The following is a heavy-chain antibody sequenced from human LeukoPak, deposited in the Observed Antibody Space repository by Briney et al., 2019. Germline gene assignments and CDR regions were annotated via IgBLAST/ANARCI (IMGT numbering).Heavy chain of an antibody. V-gene: IGHV4-39*01. CDR3: ASTRRSGTHLDAFDI. D-gene: IGHD1-26*01. CDR1: GDSISSSSYY. J-gene: IGHJ3*02. Sequence: PSETLSLTCTVSGDSISSSSYYWGWIRQPPGKGLEWVGSVYYSGSTYYNPSLKNRVTISVDTSKNQFSLKLTSVTAADTAVYYCASTRRSGTHLDAFDIWGQGTTVTIFS. CDR2: VYYSGST.